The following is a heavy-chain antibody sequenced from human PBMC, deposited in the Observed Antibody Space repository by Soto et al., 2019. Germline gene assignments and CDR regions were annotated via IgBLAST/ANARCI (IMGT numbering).Heavy chain of an antibody. CDR1: GYSFTSYW. V-gene: IGHV5-10-1*01. Sequence: PGESLKISCKVSGYSFTSYWISWVRQMPGKGLEWMGRIDPSDSYTNYSPSFQGHVTISADKSISTAYLQWSSLKASDTAVYYCAASAPPATNYYYAMDVWGQGTTVTVSS. CDR2: IDPSDSYT. J-gene: IGHJ6*02. D-gene: IGHD5-12*01. CDR3: AASAPPATNYYYAMDV.